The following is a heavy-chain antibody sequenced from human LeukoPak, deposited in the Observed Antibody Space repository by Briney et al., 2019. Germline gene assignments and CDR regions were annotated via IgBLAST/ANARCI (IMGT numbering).Heavy chain of an antibody. Sequence: SETLSLTCTVSGGSVSSGSYYWSWIRQPPGKGLEWIGYIYYSGSTNYNPSLKSRVTISVDTSKNQFSLKLSSVTAADTAVYYCARDVDGYFDYWGQGTLVTVSS. V-gene: IGHV4-61*01. CDR1: GGSVSSGSYY. D-gene: IGHD5-24*01. CDR2: IYYSGST. CDR3: ARDVDGYFDY. J-gene: IGHJ4*02.